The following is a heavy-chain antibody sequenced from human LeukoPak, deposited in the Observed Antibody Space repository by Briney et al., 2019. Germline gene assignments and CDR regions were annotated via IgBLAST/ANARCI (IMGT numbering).Heavy chain of an antibody. CDR1: GYTFTSYG. CDR3: ARQEYYYYGMDV. V-gene: IGHV1-18*04. Sequence: ASVKVSCKASGYTFTSYGIRWVRQAPGQGLEWMGWISAYNGNTNYAQKLQGRVTMTTDTSTSAAYMELRSLRSDDTAVYYCARQEYYYYGMDVWGKGTTVTVSS. CDR2: ISAYNGNT. J-gene: IGHJ6*04.